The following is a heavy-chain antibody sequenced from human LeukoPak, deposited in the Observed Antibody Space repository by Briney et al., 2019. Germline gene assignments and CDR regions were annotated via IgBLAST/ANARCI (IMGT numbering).Heavy chain of an antibody. Sequence: GGSLRLSCAASGFTFDDYVMHWVRQAAGKGLEWVSYISYSGDTIYYADSVKGRFTVSRDNAKNSLYLQMNSLRAEDTAVYYCARLGIITAAGSNDYWGQGTLVTVSS. CDR3: ARLGIITAAGSNDY. CDR2: ISYSGDTI. D-gene: IGHD6-13*01. J-gene: IGHJ4*02. V-gene: IGHV3-11*01. CDR1: GFTFDDYV.